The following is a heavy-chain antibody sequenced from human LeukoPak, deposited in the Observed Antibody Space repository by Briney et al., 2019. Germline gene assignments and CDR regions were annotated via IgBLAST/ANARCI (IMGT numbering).Heavy chain of an antibody. CDR1: GGSFSGYY. Sequence: SETLSLTCAVYGGSFSGYYWSWIRQSPDKGLEWIGEINHSGRTNYNPSLKSRVTISVDKSKSQFSLKLSSVTAADTAVYYCARLGELGGFDYWGQGTLVTVSS. J-gene: IGHJ4*02. V-gene: IGHV4-34*01. CDR2: INHSGRT. D-gene: IGHD3-16*01. CDR3: ARLGELGGFDY.